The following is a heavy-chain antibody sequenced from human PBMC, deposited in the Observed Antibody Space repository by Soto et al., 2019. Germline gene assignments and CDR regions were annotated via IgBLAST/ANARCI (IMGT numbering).Heavy chain of an antibody. J-gene: IGHJ5*02. CDR1: RASLRSGSYY. D-gene: IGHD3-9*01. CDR2: IYYSGTL. Sequence: PETISLRTTVSRASLRSGSYYGSWIRQPPRKGREWLGYIYYSGTLKYNTSLSSRVNLSVDMSKNQFSLKLNSVNAADSAVYFCARASSPEFDLLSAFDPGGQGFLVTVSS. V-gene: IGHV4-61*01. CDR3: ARASSPEFDLLSAFDP.